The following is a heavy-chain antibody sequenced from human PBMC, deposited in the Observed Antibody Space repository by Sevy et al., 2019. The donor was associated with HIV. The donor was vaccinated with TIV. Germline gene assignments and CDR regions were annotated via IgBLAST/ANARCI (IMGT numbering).Heavy chain of an antibody. J-gene: IGHJ5*02. CDR1: GGSISSSSYY. CDR2: IYYSGST. CDR3: ASSPGQYLASWYNQNWGWFDP. D-gene: IGHD6-13*01. V-gene: IGHV4-39*01. Sequence: SETLSLTCTVSGGSISSSSYYWGWIRQPPGKGLEWIGSIYYSGSTYYNPSLKSRVTISVDTSKNQFSLKLGSVTAADTAVYYWASSPGQYLASWYNQNWGWFDPWGQGTLVTVSS.